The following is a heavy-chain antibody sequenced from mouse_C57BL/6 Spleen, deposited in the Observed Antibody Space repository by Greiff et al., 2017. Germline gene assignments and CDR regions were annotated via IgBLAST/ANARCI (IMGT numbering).Heavy chain of an antibody. CDR2: IYPGSGST. J-gene: IGHJ1*03. CDR3: ARGSSYDWYFDV. V-gene: IGHV1-55*01. D-gene: IGHD1-1*01. Sequence: QVHVKQPGAELVKPGASVKMSCKASGYTFTSYWITWVKQRPGQGLEWIGDIYPGSGSTNYNEKFKSKATLTVDTSSSTAYMQLSSLTSEDSAVYYCARGSSYDWYFDVWGTGTTVTVSS. CDR1: GYTFTSYW.